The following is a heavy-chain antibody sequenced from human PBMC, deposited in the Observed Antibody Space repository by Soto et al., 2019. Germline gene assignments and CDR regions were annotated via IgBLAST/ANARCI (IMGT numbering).Heavy chain of an antibody. J-gene: IGHJ4*02. CDR2: ISDNGDRT. Sequence: GGSLRLSCAASGFTFSTYAMSWVRQAPGKGLEWVSTISDNGDRTYYAASVRGRFTISRDNSKNTLYLLMNSLSAEDTALYYCAKVHGSGTYYNFPDYWGQGTLVTVSS. D-gene: IGHD3-10*01. CDR3: AKVHGSGTYYNFPDY. V-gene: IGHV3-23*01. CDR1: GFTFSTYA.